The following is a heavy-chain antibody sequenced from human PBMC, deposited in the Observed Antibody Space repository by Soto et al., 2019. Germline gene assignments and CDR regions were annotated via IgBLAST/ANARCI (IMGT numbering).Heavy chain of an antibody. J-gene: IGHJ4*02. V-gene: IGHV4-39*02. D-gene: IGHD3-22*01. CDR3: ASYYYDSRGYYYVLGVY. CDR2: ISYTGST. CDR1: GGSISTSIYY. Sequence: SETLSLTCTVSGGSISTSIYYWGWIRQPPGKGLEWIGSISYTGSTYYNPSLKSRVTISVDTSKNHFSLKLSSVTAADTAVYYCASYYYDSRGYYYVLGVYWGQRILVTVSS.